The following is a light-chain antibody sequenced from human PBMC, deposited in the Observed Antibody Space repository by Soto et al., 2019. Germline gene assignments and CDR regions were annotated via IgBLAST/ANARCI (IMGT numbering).Light chain of an antibody. J-gene: IGKJ3*01. CDR1: QSVSSTY. Sequence: EIVLTQPPGTLSLSPGERATLSSRASQSVSSTYLGWYQQKPGQAPRLLIYGASSRATSIQDRFSVSGSGTDFTLTISRLEPEDFEVYYCHQYGSSYSFTFGTGPKVDIK. V-gene: IGKV3-20*01. CDR2: GAS. CDR3: HQYGSSYSFT.